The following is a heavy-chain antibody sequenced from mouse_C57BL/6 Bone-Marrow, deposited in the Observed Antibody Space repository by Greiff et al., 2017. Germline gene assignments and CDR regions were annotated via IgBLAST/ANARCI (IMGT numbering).Heavy chain of an antibody. Sequence: EVNLVESGGGLVQPGGSLSLSCAASGFTFTDYYMSWVRQPPGKALEWLGFIRNKANGYTTEYSASVKGRFTISRDNSQSILYLQMNALRAEDSATYCCARYGGGGGYFDYWGQGTTLTVSS. CDR1: GFTFTDYY. CDR3: ARYGGGGGYFDY. J-gene: IGHJ2*01. CDR2: IRNKANGYTT. V-gene: IGHV7-3*01.